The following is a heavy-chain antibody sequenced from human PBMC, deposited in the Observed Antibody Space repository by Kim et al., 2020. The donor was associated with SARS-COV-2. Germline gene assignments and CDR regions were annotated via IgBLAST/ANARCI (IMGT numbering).Heavy chain of an antibody. CDR1: GGAISSTSYY. D-gene: IGHD3-10*01. J-gene: IGHJ4*02. CDR3: ARRGGSGRSFDY. Sequence: SETLSLTCNVSGGAISSTSYYWVWFRQPPGKGLEWIGSISYGGSTNFNSSLKSRVTISVDTSKNQFSLKLSSMTAADSAVYYCARRGGSGRSFDYWGQGTLVIVSS. CDR2: ISYGGST. V-gene: IGHV4-39*01.